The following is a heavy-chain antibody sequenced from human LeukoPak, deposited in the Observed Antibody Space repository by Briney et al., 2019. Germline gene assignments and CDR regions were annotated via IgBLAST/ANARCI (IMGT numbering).Heavy chain of an antibody. CDR3: ARTLYYDFWSGYPGAFDI. CDR2: IYYSGST. J-gene: IGHJ3*02. D-gene: IGHD3-3*01. CDR1: GGSISSYY. V-gene: IGHV4-59*12. Sequence: SETLSLTCTVSGGSISSYYWSWIRQPPGKGLEWIGYIYYSGSTNYNPSLKSRVTISVDTSKNQFSLKLSSVTAADTAVYYCARTLYYDFWSGYPGAFDIWGQGTMVTVSS.